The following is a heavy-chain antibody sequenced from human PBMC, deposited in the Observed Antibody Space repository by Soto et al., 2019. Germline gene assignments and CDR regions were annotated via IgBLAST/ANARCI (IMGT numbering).Heavy chain of an antibody. CDR1: GGSVSSGSYY. D-gene: IGHD2-2*01. J-gene: IGHJ6*02. V-gene: IGHV4-61*01. CDR2: IYYSGST. CDR3: ARAVYCTTANCWDDFHYYNIDV. Sequence: SETLSLTCTVSGGSVSSGSYYWSWIRQPPGKGLEWIGYIYYSGSTNYNPSLKSRVTISVDTSKNQFSLKLSSVTAADTAVYYCARAVYCTTANCWDDFHYYNIDVWGQGTAVTVSS.